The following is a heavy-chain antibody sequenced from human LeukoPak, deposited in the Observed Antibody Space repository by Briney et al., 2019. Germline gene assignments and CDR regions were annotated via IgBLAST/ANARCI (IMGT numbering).Heavy chain of an antibody. Sequence: GGSLRLSCAASGFTFSSYAMSWVRQAPGKGLEWVSAISGSGGSTYYADSVKGRFTISRDNSKNTLYLQMNSLRAEDTAVYYCAKDRRGYSYGPQGYRGQGTLVTVSS. J-gene: IGHJ4*02. CDR3: AKDRRGYSYGPQGY. D-gene: IGHD5-18*01. CDR1: GFTFSSYA. V-gene: IGHV3-23*01. CDR2: ISGSGGST.